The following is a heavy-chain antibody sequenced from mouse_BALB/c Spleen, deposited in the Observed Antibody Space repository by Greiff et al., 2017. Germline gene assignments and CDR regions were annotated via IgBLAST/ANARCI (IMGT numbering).Heavy chain of an antibody. CDR2: ISSGGSYT. J-gene: IGHJ1*01. D-gene: IGHD1-2*01. CDR3: TRDYYGYKGFDV. Sequence: GESGGGLVKPGGSLKLSCAASGFTFSSYTMSWVRQTPEKRLEWVATISSGGSYTYYPDSVKGRFTISRDNAKNTLYLQMSSLKSEDTAMYYCTRDYYGYKGFDVWGAGTTVTVSS. CDR1: GFTFSSYT. V-gene: IGHV5-6-4*01.